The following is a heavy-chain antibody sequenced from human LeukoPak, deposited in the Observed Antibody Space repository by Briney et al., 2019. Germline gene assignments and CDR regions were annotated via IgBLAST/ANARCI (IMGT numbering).Heavy chain of an antibody. CDR1: GFSVSSNH. CDR2: IYGASST. J-gene: IGHJ4*02. D-gene: IGHD3-9*01. Sequence: GGSLRLSCAASGFSVSSNHMSWVRQAPGKGLEWVSVIYGASSTYYADSVNGRFTTSRDDSKNTLYLQMNSLRAEDTAVYYCARGSLLRYFDWPDWGQGTLVTVSS. V-gene: IGHV3-53*01. CDR3: ARGSLLRYFDWPD.